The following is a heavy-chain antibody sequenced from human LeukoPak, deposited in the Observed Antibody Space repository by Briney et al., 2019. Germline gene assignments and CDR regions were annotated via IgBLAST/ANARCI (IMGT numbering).Heavy chain of an antibody. CDR3: AKDIARSGYFYMDV. J-gene: IGHJ6*03. Sequence: GGSLRLSCAASGFTFDDYAMHWVRQAPGKGLEWVSGISWNSGSIGYADSVKGRFTISRDNAKNSPYLQMNSLRAEDMALYYCAKDIARSGYFYMDVWGKGTTVTVSS. V-gene: IGHV3-9*03. CDR2: ISWNSGSI. CDR1: GFTFDDYA.